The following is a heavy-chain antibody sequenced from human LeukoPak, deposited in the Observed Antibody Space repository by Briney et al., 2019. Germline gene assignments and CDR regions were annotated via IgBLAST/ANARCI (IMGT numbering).Heavy chain of an antibody. Sequence: PGGSLRLSCAASGFTFSNYAMSWVRQAPGKGLQGVSAITGSGGSTYYADSVKGRFTISRDNSKKTLYLQMNSLRAEDTAVYYCAKGTRQQLVPYYFDYWGQGTLVTVSS. D-gene: IGHD6-13*01. CDR2: ITGSGGST. CDR1: GFTFSNYA. V-gene: IGHV3-23*01. CDR3: AKGTRQQLVPYYFDY. J-gene: IGHJ4*02.